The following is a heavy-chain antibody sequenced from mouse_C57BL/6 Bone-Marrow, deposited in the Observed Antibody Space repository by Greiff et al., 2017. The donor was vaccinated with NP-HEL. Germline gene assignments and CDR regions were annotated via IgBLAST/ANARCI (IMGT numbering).Heavy chain of an antibody. CDR3: ARTLYLDY. Sequence: VKLVESGAELVKPGASVKLSCKASGYTFTSSWMHWVKQRPGQGLEWIGMIHPNSGSTNYNEKFKSKATLTVDKSSSTAYMQLSSLTSEDSAVYYCARTLYLDYWGQGTTLTVSS. V-gene: IGHV1-64*01. CDR2: IHPNSGST. J-gene: IGHJ2*01. CDR1: GYTFTSSW. D-gene: IGHD2-3*01.